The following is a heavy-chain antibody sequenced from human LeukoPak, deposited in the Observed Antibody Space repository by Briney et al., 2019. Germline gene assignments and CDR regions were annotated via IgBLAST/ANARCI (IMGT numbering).Heavy chain of an antibody. Sequence: GGSLRLSCAAPGFTFSGYRMHWVRQAPGRGVGWASRIKSDGSSTTYADSVKGRFTISRDNAKNTLYLEMNSLRAEDTAVYYCARVGGYSSSWSRYFDYWGQGTLVTVSS. J-gene: IGHJ4*02. V-gene: IGHV3-74*01. D-gene: IGHD6-13*01. CDR2: IKSDGSST. CDR1: GFTFSGYR. CDR3: ARVGGYSSSWSRYFDY.